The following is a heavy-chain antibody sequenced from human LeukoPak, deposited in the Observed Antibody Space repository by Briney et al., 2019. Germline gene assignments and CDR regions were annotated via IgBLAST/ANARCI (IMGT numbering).Heavy chain of an antibody. CDR3: ARGREMDVPPYYFDY. D-gene: IGHD5-24*01. V-gene: IGHV4-31*03. J-gene: IGHJ4*02. Sequence: PSETLSLTCTVSGGSISSGGYYWSWIRQHPGKGLEWIGYIYYSGSTYYNPSLKSRVTISVDTSKNQFSLKLSSVTAADTAVYYCARGREMDVPPYYFDYWGQGTLVTVSS. CDR1: GGSISSGGYY. CDR2: IYYSGST.